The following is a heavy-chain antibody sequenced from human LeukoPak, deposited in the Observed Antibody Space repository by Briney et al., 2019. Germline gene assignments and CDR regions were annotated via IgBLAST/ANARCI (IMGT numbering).Heavy chain of an antibody. CDR2: IFFTGNT. CDR3: ERHSHRRGNAFEI. J-gene: IGHJ3*02. Sequence: SETLSLTCTVSGGSVSIPDDYWGWLRQPPGKGLEWSRSIFFTGNTLYNPPLTSRVSMSIDLSKNQFTLRLSSVTAADTDVYYCERHSHRRGNAFEIWGPGTMVTVSS. V-gene: IGHV4-39*01. D-gene: IGHD3-16*02. CDR1: GGSVSIPDDY.